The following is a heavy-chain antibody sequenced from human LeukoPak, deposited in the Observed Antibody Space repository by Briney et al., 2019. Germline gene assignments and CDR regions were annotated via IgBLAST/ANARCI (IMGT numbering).Heavy chain of an antibody. CDR3: AKISTPIPAAGAMDN. CDR1: GFTFRSYA. D-gene: IGHD6-13*01. V-gene: IGHV3-23*01. Sequence: PGGSLRLSCAASGFTFRSYAMSWVREAPGQRLEWVSSISGGGGGRYYANSVKGRFTISRDNSKSTLYLQMNGLRAEDTAVYYCAKISTPIPAAGAMDNWGQGTLVTVSS. CDR2: ISGGGGGR. J-gene: IGHJ4*02.